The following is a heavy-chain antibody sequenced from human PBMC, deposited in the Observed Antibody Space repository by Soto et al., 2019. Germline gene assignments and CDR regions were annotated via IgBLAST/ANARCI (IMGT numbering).Heavy chain of an antibody. CDR3: AKGPSAPDY. CDR1: GFTFSSYW. Sequence: EMYLVESGGGLVQPGGSLRLSCAASGFTFSSYWMSWVRQAPGKGLEWVANIKEDGSEKDYVDSVKGRFTISRDNAKNSLYLQMNGLRVEDTAVYYCAKGPSAPDYWGQGTLVTVSS. J-gene: IGHJ4*02. CDR2: IKEDGSEK. V-gene: IGHV3-7*01.